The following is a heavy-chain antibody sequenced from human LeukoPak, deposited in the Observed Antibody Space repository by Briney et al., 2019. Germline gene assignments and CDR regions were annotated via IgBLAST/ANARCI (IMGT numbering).Heavy chain of an antibody. CDR3: ARATWYGGNPSGAFDI. J-gene: IGHJ3*02. V-gene: IGHV1-46*01. Sequence: ASVEVSCKASGYTLTNYHLHWVPQAPGQGLEWMGIINPSGGSTSYAQKFQDRVTMTRDTSTSTVYMELNSLRSEDTAVYYCARATWYGGNPSGAFDIWSQGTMVTVSS. D-gene: IGHD4/OR15-4a*01. CDR2: INPSGGST. CDR1: GYTLTNYH.